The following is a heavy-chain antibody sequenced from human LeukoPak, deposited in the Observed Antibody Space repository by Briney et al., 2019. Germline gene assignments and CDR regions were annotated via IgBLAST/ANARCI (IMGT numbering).Heavy chain of an antibody. V-gene: IGHV3-48*03. CDR3: AELGITMIGGV. Sequence: GGSLRLSCAASGFTLSSYEMNWVRQAPGKGLEWVSYISSSGSTIYYADSVKGRFTISRDNAKNSLYLQMDSLRAEDTAVYYCAELGITMIGGVWGKGTTVTISS. CDR1: GFTLSSYE. J-gene: IGHJ6*04. CDR2: ISSSGSTI. D-gene: IGHD3-10*02.